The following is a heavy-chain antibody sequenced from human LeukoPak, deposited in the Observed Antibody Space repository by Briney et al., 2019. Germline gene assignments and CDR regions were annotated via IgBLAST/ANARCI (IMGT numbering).Heavy chain of an antibody. V-gene: IGHV4-39*07. Sequence: SETLSLTCTVSGGSISSSSYYWGWIRQPPGKGLVWIGSIYYSGSTYYNPSLKSRVTISVDTSKNQFSLKLSSVTAADTAVYYCARGDYGGNKDAFDIWGQGTMVTVSS. J-gene: IGHJ3*02. CDR1: GGSISSSSYY. CDR3: ARGDYGGNKDAFDI. CDR2: IYYSGST. D-gene: IGHD4-23*01.